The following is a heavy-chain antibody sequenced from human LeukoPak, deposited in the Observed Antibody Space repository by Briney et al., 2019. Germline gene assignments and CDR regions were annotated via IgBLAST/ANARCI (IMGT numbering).Heavy chain of an antibody. J-gene: IGHJ4*02. V-gene: IGHV1-18*01. Sequence: ASVKVSCKASGYTFTSYGISWVRQAPGQGLEWMGWISAFNGNTNYAQKLQGRVTMTTDTSTSTAYMELRSLRSDDTAVYYCARAHNYYDSSGYYPQLLGFDHWGQGTLVTVSS. D-gene: IGHD3-22*01. CDR1: GYTFTSYG. CDR2: ISAFNGNT. CDR3: ARAHNYYDSSGYYPQLLGFDH.